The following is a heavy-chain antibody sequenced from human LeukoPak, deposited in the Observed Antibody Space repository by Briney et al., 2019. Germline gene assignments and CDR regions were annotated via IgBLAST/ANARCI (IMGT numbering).Heavy chain of an antibody. CDR1: GGSVSSGSYY. CDR2: IYYSGST. D-gene: IGHD3-9*01. CDR3: ARDRHFDWLHYNWFDP. J-gene: IGHJ5*02. V-gene: IGHV4-61*01. Sequence: SETLSLTCTVSGGSVSSGSYYWSWIRQPPGKGLGWIGYIYYSGSTNYNPSLKSRVTISVDTSKNQFSLKLSSVTAADTAVYYCARDRHFDWLHYNWFDPWGQGTLVTVSS.